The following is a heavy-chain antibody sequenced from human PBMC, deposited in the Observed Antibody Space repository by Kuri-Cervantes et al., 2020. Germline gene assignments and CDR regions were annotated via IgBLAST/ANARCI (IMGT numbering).Heavy chain of an antibody. CDR3: ARRDIVVVVAASRAFAFDI. D-gene: IGHD2-15*01. V-gene: IGHV3-9*01. J-gene: IGHJ3*02. Sequence: SLKISCAASGFTFSSYSMNWVRQAPGKGLEWVSGISWNSGSIGYADSVKGRFTISRDNAKNSLYLQMNSLRAEDTALYYCARRDIVVVVAASRAFAFDIWGQGTMVTVSS. CDR1: GFTFSSYS. CDR2: ISWNSGSI.